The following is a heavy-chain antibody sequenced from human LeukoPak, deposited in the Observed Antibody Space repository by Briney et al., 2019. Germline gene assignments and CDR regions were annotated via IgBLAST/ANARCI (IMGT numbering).Heavy chain of an antibody. CDR1: GYTFTGYY. J-gene: IGHJ4*02. CDR3: ARGSSSWYWDPFDY. V-gene: IGHV1-2*02. Sequence: ASVKVSCKASGYTFTGYYMHWVRQAPGQGLEWMGWINPNSGGTNYAQKLQGRVTMTRDTSISTAYMELSRLRSDDTAVYYCARGSSSWYWDPFDYWGQGTLVTVSS. D-gene: IGHD6-13*01. CDR2: INPNSGGT.